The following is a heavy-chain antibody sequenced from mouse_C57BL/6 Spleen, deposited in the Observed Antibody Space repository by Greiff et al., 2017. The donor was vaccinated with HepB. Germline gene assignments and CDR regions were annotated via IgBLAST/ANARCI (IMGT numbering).Heavy chain of an antibody. Sequence: QVTLKESGPGILQSSQTLSLTCSFSGFSLSTSGMGVSWIRQPSGKGLEWLAHIYWDDDKRYNPSLKSRLTISKDTSRNQVFLKITSVDTADTATYFCARREGPNYYGSSSWYFDVWGTGTTVTVSS. D-gene: IGHD1-1*01. CDR2: IYWDDDK. V-gene: IGHV8-12*01. J-gene: IGHJ1*03. CDR3: ARREGPNYYGSSSWYFDV. CDR1: GFSLSTSGMG.